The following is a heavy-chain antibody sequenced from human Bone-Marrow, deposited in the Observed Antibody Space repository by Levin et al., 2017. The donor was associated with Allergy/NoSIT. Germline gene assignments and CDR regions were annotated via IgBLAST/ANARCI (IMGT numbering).Heavy chain of an antibody. Sequence: GESLKISCRASGFTFGDFAMTWYRQAPGKGLEWVGVIRSATYGGATEYAASVKDRFIMSRDDSQSIAHLQMNSLKIDDTAVYYCLYGAGCPSYWGQGALVTVSS. CDR1: GFTFGDFA. D-gene: IGHD3-10*01. J-gene: IGHJ4*02. V-gene: IGHV3-49*03. CDR2: IRSATYGGAT. CDR3: LYGAGCPSY.